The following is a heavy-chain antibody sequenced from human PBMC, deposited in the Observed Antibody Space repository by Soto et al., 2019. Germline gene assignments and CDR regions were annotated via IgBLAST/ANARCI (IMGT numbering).Heavy chain of an antibody. CDR1: GFTFSSYG. Sequence: PGGSLRLSCAASGFTFSSYGMRWVRQAPVKGLEWVAVISYDGSNKYYADSVKGRFTISRDNSKNTLYLQMNSLRAEDTAVYYCAKEGAAAGTWDYYYYYGMDVWGQGTTVTVSS. CDR3: AKEGAAAGTWDYYYYYGMDV. D-gene: IGHD6-13*01. V-gene: IGHV3-30*18. J-gene: IGHJ6*02. CDR2: ISYDGSNK.